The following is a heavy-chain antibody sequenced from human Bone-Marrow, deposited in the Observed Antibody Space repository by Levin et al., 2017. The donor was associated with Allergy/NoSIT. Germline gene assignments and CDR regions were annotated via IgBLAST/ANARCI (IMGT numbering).Heavy chain of an antibody. CDR1: GYSFTKYY. Sequence: ASVKVSCRPSGYSFTKYYIHWVRQAPGQGLEWMGIINPTGGTTIYAQKFQGRVTMTRVMSTSTVYMEMRSLRSEDTAVYYCAAGDGYNTGPFDYWGQGTLVSVSS. CDR3: AAGDGYNTGPFDY. D-gene: IGHD5-24*01. V-gene: IGHV1-46*01. CDR2: INPTGGTT. J-gene: IGHJ4*02.